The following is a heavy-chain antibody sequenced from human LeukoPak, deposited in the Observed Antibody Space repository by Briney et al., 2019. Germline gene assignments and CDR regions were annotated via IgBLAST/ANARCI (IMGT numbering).Heavy chain of an antibody. J-gene: IGHJ4*02. CDR2: ISGSGGST. V-gene: IGHV3-23*01. D-gene: IGHD2-21*01. CDR3: ARDGSGGDYFDY. CDR1: GFTFSSYG. Sequence: GGSLRLSCAASGFTFSSYGMNWVRQAPGKGLEWVSAISGSGGSTYYADSVKGRFTISRDNAKNSLYLQMNSLRAEDTAVYYCARDGSGGDYFDYWGQGTLVTVSS.